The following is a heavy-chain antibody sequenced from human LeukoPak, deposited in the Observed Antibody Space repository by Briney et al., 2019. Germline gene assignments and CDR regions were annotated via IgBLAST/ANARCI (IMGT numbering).Heavy chain of an antibody. Sequence: GGSLRLSCAASRFTFGSYAMSWVRQAPGKGLEWVSAISTSGGSTYYADSVKGRFTISRDNSKNTLYLQMNSLRVEDTAVYYCARETLIEYSSSYFDYWGQGTLVTVSS. V-gene: IGHV3-23*01. J-gene: IGHJ4*02. CDR2: ISTSGGST. CDR1: RFTFGSYA. D-gene: IGHD6-6*01. CDR3: ARETLIEYSSSYFDY.